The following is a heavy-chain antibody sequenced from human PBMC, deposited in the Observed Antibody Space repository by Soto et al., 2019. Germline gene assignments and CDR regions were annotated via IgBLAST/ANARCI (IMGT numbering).Heavy chain of an antibody. CDR1: GFTFSSYA. CDR2: ISYDGSNK. Sequence: QVQLVESGGGVVQPGRSLRLSCAASGFTFSSYAMHWVRQAPGKGLERVAVISYDGSNKYYADSVKGRFTISRDNAQNALYLPMHTLRAEDTPAYYCAGADVGYVLLPFADPWGQGPLVSFSS. V-gene: IGHV3-30-3*01. D-gene: IGHD5-12*01. CDR3: AGADVGYVLLPFADP. J-gene: IGHJ5*02.